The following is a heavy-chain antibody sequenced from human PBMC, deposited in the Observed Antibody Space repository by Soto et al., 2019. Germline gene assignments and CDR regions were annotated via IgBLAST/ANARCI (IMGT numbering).Heavy chain of an antibody. CDR1: GLTFSTNG. J-gene: IGHJ6*02. CDR3: ARDGCSGPTCYPSGEMDV. CDR2: IWYEGSYK. Sequence: QVQLVESGGGVVQPGRSLRLSCAASGLTFSTNGMHWVRQAPGKGLQWVAVIWYEGSYKNYADSVKGRFTISRDNSKNTLFMQMNSLRVDDTAVYYCARDGCSGPTCYPSGEMDVWGQGTTVTVSS. V-gene: IGHV3-33*01. D-gene: IGHD2-15*01.